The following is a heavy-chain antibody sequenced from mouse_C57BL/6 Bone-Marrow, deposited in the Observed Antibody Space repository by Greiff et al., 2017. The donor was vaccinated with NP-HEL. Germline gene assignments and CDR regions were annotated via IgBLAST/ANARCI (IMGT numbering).Heavy chain of an antibody. CDR2: INPYNGGT. CDR3: ARWNYYGSA. J-gene: IGHJ2*01. CDR1: GYTFTDYY. Sequence: VHVKQSGPVLVKPGASVKMSCKASGYTFTDYYMNWVKQSHGKSLEWIGVINPYNGGTSYNQKFKGKATLTVDKSSSTAYMELNSLTSEDSTVYYCARWNYYGSAWGQGTTLTVSS. V-gene: IGHV1-19*01. D-gene: IGHD1-1*01.